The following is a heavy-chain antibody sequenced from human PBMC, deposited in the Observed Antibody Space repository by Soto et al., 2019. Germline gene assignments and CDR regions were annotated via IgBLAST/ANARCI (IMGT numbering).Heavy chain of an antibody. CDR2: VSSTGRP. Sequence: QLHLQESGPGLVKPSETLSLICTVSGGSITNDDYYWAWIRQAPGKGLEWIASVSSTGRPYYNPSLKRRVTVSLDTSKIQVSLRLMSVTATDTAIYYCARHLALVLIANPYWFDTWGQGTLVTVSS. D-gene: IGHD2-21*01. V-gene: IGHV4-39*01. CDR1: GGSITNDDYY. J-gene: IGHJ5*02. CDR3: ARHLALVLIANPYWFDT.